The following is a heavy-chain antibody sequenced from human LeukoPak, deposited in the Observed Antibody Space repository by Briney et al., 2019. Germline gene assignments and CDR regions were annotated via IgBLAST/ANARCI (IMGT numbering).Heavy chain of an antibody. D-gene: IGHD3-10*01. V-gene: IGHV3-23*01. CDR3: ANPFTMVPL. CDR1: GFTFSSYA. CDR2: ISGSGDNT. Sequence: PGGSLRLSCAASGFTFSSYAMNWVRQAPGKGLEWVSIISGSGDNTYYTDSVKGRFTISRDNSKNTLYLQMNSLRAEDTAVYYCANPFTMVPLWGQGTLVTVSS. J-gene: IGHJ4*02.